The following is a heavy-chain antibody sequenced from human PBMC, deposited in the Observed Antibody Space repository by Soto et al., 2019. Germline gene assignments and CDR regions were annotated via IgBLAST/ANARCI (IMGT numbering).Heavy chain of an antibody. J-gene: IGHJ4*02. D-gene: IGHD6-13*01. CDR3: AKVRGSTWYGSVSDF. V-gene: IGHV3-23*01. CDR2: ISDSGGST. CDR1: GFTFSNYA. Sequence: EVQLLESGGGLVQPGGSLRLSCAASGFTFSNYAMTWVRQAPGKGLEWVSGISDSGGSTYNADSVKGRFTISRDNSKNTLYLQMNSLRAEDTAVYYCAKVRGSTWYGSVSDFWGQGTLVTVSS.